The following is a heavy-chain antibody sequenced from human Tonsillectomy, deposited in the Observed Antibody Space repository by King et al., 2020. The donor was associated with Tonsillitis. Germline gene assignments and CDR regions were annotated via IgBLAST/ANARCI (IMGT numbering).Heavy chain of an antibody. CDR2: MYHSGST. CDR3: ARWLGTSVDY. D-gene: IGHD3-10*01. Sequence: QVQLQEPGPGLVKPSETLSLTCTVSGGSISSYYWSWIRQPPGKGLDWIGYMYHSGSTNYNPSLKSRVTISVDTSKNQFSLKLSSVTAADTAVYYCARWLGTSVDYWGQGTLVTVSS. V-gene: IGHV4-59*01. J-gene: IGHJ4*02. CDR1: GGSISSYY.